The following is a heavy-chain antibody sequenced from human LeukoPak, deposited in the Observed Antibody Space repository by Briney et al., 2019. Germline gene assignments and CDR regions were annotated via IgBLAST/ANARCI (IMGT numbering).Heavy chain of an antibody. CDR2: IYSGGST. D-gene: IGHD1-1*01. CDR3: ARATPGTYAFDI. J-gene: IGHJ3*02. Sequence: GGSLRLSCAASGFTVSSNYMSWVRQAPGKGLEWVSVIYSGGSTYYADSVKGRFTISRDNSKNTLYLQMNSLRAEDTAVYYCARATPGTYAFDIWGQGTMVTVSS. V-gene: IGHV3-66*01. CDR1: GFTVSSNY.